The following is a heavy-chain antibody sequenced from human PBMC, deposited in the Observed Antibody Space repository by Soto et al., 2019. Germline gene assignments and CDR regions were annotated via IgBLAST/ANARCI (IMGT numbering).Heavy chain of an antibody. V-gene: IGHV1-69*06. CDR3: GRGARGVGALDY. CDR2: IIPIFGTA. Sequence: QVQLVQSGAEVKKPGSSVKVSCKASGGTFSSYAISWVRQAPGQGLEWMGGIIPIFGTANYAQKFQGRVTITADKSTSTADRGRSGRGSEDRAVYYCGRGARGVGALDYGGQGPLVPVSS. J-gene: IGHJ4*02. CDR1: GGTFSSYA. D-gene: IGHD1-26*01.